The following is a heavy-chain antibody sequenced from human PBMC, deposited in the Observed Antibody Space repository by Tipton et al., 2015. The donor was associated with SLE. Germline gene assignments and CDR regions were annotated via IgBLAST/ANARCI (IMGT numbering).Heavy chain of an antibody. Sequence: TLSLTCTVSGGSISSHYWSWIRQPPGKGLEDIGYTYYSGSTNYNPSLKSRVTISLDTSKNQFSLRLTSVTAADTAVYYCATRRSRWLQLGYFDLWGRGTLVTVPS. J-gene: IGHJ2*01. D-gene: IGHD5-24*01. CDR2: TYYSGST. CDR3: ATRRSRWLQLGYFDL. V-gene: IGHV4-59*11. CDR1: GGSISSHY.